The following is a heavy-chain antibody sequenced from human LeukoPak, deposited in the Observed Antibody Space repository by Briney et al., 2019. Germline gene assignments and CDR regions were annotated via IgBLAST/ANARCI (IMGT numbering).Heavy chain of an antibody. CDR1: GFTFSSYG. Sequence: PGGSLRLSCAASGFTFSSYGMHWVRQAPGKGLEWVAVISYDGSNKYYADSVKGRFTISRDNAKNSLYLQMNSLRAEDTAVYYCARRGIQLWPHDDYWGQGTLVTVSS. D-gene: IGHD5-18*01. J-gene: IGHJ4*02. CDR3: ARRGIQLWPHDDY. CDR2: ISYDGSNK. V-gene: IGHV3-30*03.